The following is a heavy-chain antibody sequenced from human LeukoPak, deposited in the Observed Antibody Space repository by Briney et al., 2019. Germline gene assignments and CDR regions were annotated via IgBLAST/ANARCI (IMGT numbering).Heavy chain of an antibody. Sequence: GGSLRLSCAASGFTFSSYEMNWVRQAPGKGLEWVSYISSSGSTIYYADSVKGRFTISRDNAKNSLYLQMNSLRAEDTAVYYCARDSSGWYKQYFDYWGQGTLVTVSS. V-gene: IGHV3-48*03. D-gene: IGHD6-19*01. CDR1: GFTFSSYE. CDR2: ISSSGSTI. J-gene: IGHJ4*02. CDR3: ARDSSGWYKQYFDY.